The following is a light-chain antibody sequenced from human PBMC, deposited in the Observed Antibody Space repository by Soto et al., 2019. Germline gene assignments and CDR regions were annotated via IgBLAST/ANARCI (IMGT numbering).Light chain of an antibody. CDR1: QSVSNN. V-gene: IGKV3-15*01. CDR3: QQYNNWPPYT. J-gene: IGKJ2*01. CDR2: DTS. Sequence: EIVMRQSPATLSVSPGERVTLSCRASQSVSNNLAWYQQKPGQAPRLLIYDTSTRATGIPVRFSGSGSGTEFTLTIRGLQSEDFAVYYCQQYNNWPPYTFGQGTKLEIK.